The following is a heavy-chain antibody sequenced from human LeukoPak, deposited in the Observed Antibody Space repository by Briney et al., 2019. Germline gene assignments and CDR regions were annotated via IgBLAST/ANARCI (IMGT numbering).Heavy chain of an antibody. CDR3: ARSYVLNFFNP. CDR2: IQNDGGNE. J-gene: IGHJ5*02. D-gene: IGHD3-10*02. Sequence: GGSLRLSCATSGFTFSTFHMLWVRQAPGGVPEWVAFIQNDGGNEYYGDSVKGRFTISRDNSKSTLYLQLNSLTTEDTAVYYCARSYVLNFFNPWGQGTLVTVSS. CDR1: GFTFSTFH. V-gene: IGHV3-30*02.